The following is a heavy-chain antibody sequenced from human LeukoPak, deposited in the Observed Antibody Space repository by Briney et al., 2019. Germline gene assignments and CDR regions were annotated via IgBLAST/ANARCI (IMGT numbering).Heavy chain of an antibody. CDR3: TREAPHGYSGYDSRDY. CDR1: GFSFSSYA. D-gene: IGHD5-12*01. V-gene: IGHV3-21*01. CDR2: ISSSSSHT. Sequence: PGGSLRLSCAASGFSFSSYAMSWVRQAPGKGLEWVSSISSSSSHTYYVDSVKGRFTISRDNTMNSLYLQMNSLRAEDTAVYYCTREAPHGYSGYDSRDYWGQGTLVTVSS. J-gene: IGHJ4*02.